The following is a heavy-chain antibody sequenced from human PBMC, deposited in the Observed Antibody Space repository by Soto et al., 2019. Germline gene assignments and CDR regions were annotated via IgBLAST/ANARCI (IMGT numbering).Heavy chain of an antibody. V-gene: IGHV3-48*03. D-gene: IGHD3-3*01. CDR3: ARDLLHYDFWSGYSAYFYYGMDV. CDR2: ISDSGGTV. J-gene: IGHJ6*02. CDR1: GFTFSSYE. Sequence: GSLRLSCAASGFTFSSYEMNWVRQAPGQGLEWVSYISDSGGTVYYADSVKGRFTVSRDNAQNSVYLQMNSLRTEDTAVYYCARDLLHYDFWSGYSAYFYYGMDVWGPGTTVTVSS.